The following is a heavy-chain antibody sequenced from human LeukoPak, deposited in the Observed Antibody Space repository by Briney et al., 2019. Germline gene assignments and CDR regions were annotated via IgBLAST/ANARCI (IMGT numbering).Heavy chain of an antibody. D-gene: IGHD2-15*01. J-gene: IGHJ5*02. CDR1: GGSFSGYY. CDR3: AREGSGRNNWFDP. CDR2: INHSGST. V-gene: IGHV4-34*01. Sequence: NASETLSLTCAVYGGSFSGYYWSWIRQPPGKGLEWIGEINHSGSTNYNPSLKSRVTISVDTSKNQFSLKLSSVTAADTAVYYCAREGSGRNNWFDPWGQGTLVTVSS.